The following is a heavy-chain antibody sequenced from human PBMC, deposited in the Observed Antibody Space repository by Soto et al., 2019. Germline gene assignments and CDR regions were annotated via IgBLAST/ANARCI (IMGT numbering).Heavy chain of an antibody. CDR1: GFTFSSYG. Sequence: PGGSLRLSCAASGFTFSSYGMHWVRQAPGKGLEWVAVIWYDGSNKYYADSAKGRFTISRDNSKNTLYLQMNSLRAEDTAVYYCARGDYGDPKYFDYWGQGTLVTVSS. V-gene: IGHV3-33*01. CDR2: IWYDGSNK. D-gene: IGHD4-17*01. CDR3: ARGDYGDPKYFDY. J-gene: IGHJ4*02.